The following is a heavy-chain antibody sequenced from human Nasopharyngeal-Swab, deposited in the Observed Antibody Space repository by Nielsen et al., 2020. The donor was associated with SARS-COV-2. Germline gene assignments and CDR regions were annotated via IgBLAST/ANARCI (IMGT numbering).Heavy chain of an antibody. CDR3: TTGRYSSGWRGKTYYFDY. CDR2: IKSNTDGGTT. Sequence: VRQAPGKGLEWVGRIKSNTDGGTTDYAAPVKGRFTISRDDSKNTLYLQMNSLKTEDTAVYYCTTGRYSSGWRGKTYYFDYWGQGTLVTVSS. V-gene: IGHV3-15*01. D-gene: IGHD6-19*01. J-gene: IGHJ4*02.